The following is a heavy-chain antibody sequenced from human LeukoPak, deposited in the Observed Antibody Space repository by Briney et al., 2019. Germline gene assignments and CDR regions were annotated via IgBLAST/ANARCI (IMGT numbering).Heavy chain of an antibody. J-gene: IGHJ6*03. Sequence: SVKVSCKASGGTFSSYAISWVRQAPGQGLEWMGGIIPIFGTANYAQKLQGRVTTTTDESTSTAYMELSSLRSEDTAVYYCARVSDSSSRDYYYYYMDVWGKGTTVTVSS. CDR1: GGTFSSYA. V-gene: IGHV1-69*05. CDR2: IIPIFGTA. D-gene: IGHD6-6*01. CDR3: ARVSDSSSRDYYYYYMDV.